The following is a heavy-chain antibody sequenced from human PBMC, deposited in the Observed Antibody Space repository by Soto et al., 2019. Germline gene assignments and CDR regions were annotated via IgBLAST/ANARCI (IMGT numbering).Heavy chain of an antibody. CDR3: ARANKYYYGSGRYYQNYYYGMDV. Sequence: EVQLVESGGGLVQPGGALRLSCAASGFTFSSYDMHWVRQATGKGLEWVSAIGTAGDTYYPGSVQGRFTISRENAKNSLYLQMNSLRAGETAVYYCARANKYYYGSGRYYQNYYYGMDVWGQGTTVTVSS. J-gene: IGHJ6*02. V-gene: IGHV3-13*01. D-gene: IGHD3-10*01. CDR1: GFTFSSYD. CDR2: IGTAGDT.